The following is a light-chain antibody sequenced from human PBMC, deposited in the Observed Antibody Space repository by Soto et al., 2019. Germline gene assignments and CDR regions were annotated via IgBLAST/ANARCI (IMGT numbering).Light chain of an antibody. V-gene: IGKV3-15*01. J-gene: IGKJ5*01. Sequence: EIVMTQSPATLSVSPGERATLSCRASQSVSSNLAWYQQKPGQAPRPVIYGASTRATGIPARFSGSGSGTDFTLTISSLEPEDFAVYYCQQRGDWPPITFGQGTRLEI. CDR1: QSVSSN. CDR2: GAS. CDR3: QQRGDWPPIT.